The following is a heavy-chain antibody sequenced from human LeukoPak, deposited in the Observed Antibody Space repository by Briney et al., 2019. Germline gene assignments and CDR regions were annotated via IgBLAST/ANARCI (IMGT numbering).Heavy chain of an antibody. V-gene: IGHV5-51*01. CDR2: IYPGDSDT. D-gene: IGHD2-15*01. CDR1: GYSFTNYW. CDR3: ARSYGYCTGGTCYFHGMDV. Sequence: GESLKISCKGSGYSFTNYWIGWVRQIPGKGLDWMGIIYPGDSDTKYSPSFQGQVTISADKSTNTAYLQWSSPQASDTAMYYCARSYGYCTGGTCYFHGMDVWGQGTTVTVSS. J-gene: IGHJ6*02.